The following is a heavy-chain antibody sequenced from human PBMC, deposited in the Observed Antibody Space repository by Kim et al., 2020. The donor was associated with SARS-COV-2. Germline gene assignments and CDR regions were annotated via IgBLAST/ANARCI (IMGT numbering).Heavy chain of an antibody. CDR2: INHSGST. CDR1: GGSFSGYY. V-gene: IGHV4-34*01. Sequence: SETLSLTCAVYGGSFSGYYWSWIRQPPGKGLEWIGEINHSGSTNYNPSLKSLVTISVDTSKNQFSLKLSSVTAADTAVYYCAIGTHQGGFDYWGQGTLVTVSS. CDR3: AIGTHQGGFDY. D-gene: IGHD2-2*01. J-gene: IGHJ4*02.